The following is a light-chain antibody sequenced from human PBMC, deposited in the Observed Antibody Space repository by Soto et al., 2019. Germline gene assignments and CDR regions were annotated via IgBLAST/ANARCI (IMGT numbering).Light chain of an antibody. J-gene: IGLJ2*01. CDR1: SSDVGGYNY. CDR2: DVS. CDR3: SLYTSSSTLV. Sequence: QYALTQPASVSGSPGQSITISCTGTSSDVGGYNYVSWYQQHPGKAPKLMIYDVSNRPSGVSNRFSGSKSGNTASLTISGLQAEDEADYYCSLYTSSSTLVFGGGTKLTVL. V-gene: IGLV2-14*01.